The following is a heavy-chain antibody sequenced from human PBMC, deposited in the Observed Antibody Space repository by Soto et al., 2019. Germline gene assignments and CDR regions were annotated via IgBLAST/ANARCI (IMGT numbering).Heavy chain of an antibody. Sequence: PSVKVSCKVSGYTLTELSMHWVRQAPGKGLEWMGGFDPEDGETIYAQKFQGRVTMTEDTSTDTAYMELSSLRSEDTAVYYCATDQLELTTGYYYYGMDVWGQGTTVTVSS. V-gene: IGHV1-24*01. J-gene: IGHJ6*02. CDR2: FDPEDGET. D-gene: IGHD1-7*01. CDR1: GYTLTELS. CDR3: ATDQLELTTGYYYYGMDV.